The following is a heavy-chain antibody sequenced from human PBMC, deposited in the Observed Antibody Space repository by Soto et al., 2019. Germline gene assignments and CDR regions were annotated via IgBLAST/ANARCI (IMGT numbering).Heavy chain of an antibody. D-gene: IGHD2-21*02. Sequence: SETLSLTCTVSGGSISSGGYYWSWIRQHPGKGLEWIGYIYYSGSTYYNPSLKSRVTISVDTSKNQFSLKLSSVTAADTAVYYCARGIVVVTAPLSGMDVWGQGTTVTVSS. CDR2: IYYSGST. V-gene: IGHV4-31*03. CDR3: ARGIVVVTAPLSGMDV. J-gene: IGHJ6*02. CDR1: GGSISSGGYY.